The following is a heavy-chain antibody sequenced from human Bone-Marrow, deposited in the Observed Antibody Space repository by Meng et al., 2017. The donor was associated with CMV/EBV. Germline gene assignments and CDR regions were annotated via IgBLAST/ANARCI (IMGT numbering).Heavy chain of an antibody. CDR1: GFTFSSYG. J-gene: IGHJ5*02. CDR2: VWYDGSDK. D-gene: IGHD1-7*01. CDR3: ARSSGTTWRHLFDP. Sequence: GGSLRLSCVASGFTFSSYGMHWVRQAPGKGLEWVADVWYDGSDKYYANSVKGRFTISRDNSKNTLYLQMNSLRAEDTAIYYCARSSGTTWRHLFDPWGQGTLVTVYS. V-gene: IGHV3-33*01.